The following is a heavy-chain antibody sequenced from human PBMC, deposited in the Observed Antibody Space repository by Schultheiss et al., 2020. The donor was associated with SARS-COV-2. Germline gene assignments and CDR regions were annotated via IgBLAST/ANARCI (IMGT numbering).Heavy chain of an antibody. CDR1: GGSISSSSYY. CDR2: IYYSGST. J-gene: IGHJ4*02. D-gene: IGHD2-2*01. V-gene: IGHV4-39*01. CDR3: ARAPEYQLPAFDY. Sequence: SETLSLTCTVSGGSISSSSYYWGWIRQPPGKGLEWIGSIYYSGSTYYNPSLKSRVTISVDTSKNQFSLKLSSVTAADTAVYYCARAPEYQLPAFDYWGQGTLVTVSS.